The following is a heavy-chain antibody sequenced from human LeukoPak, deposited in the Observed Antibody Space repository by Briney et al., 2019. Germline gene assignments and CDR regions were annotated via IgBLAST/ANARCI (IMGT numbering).Heavy chain of an antibody. CDR2: VNPSSGIT. Sequence: ASVTVSYKASGYTFTNYYMHWVRQAPGQGLEWMGIVNPSSGITTYAQKFQGRVTMTRDTSTSTVYMELSSLRCEDTAVYYCARDRASFDYWGQGTLVTVSS. J-gene: IGHJ4*02. D-gene: IGHD3-10*01. CDR1: GYTFTNYY. CDR3: ARDRASFDY. V-gene: IGHV1-46*01.